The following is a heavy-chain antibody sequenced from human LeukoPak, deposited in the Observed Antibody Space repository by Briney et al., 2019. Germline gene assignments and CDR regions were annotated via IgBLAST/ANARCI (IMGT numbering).Heavy chain of an antibody. J-gene: IGHJ6*02. D-gene: IGHD3-3*01. CDR1: GGTFSSYA. V-gene: IGHV1-69*04. Sequence: SVKVSCKASGGTFSSYAISWVRQAPGQGLEWMGRIIPILGIANYAQKFQGRVTITADKSTSPAYMELSSLRSEDTAVYYCARDCRTIFGVVNGMDVWGQGTTVTVSS. CDR3: ARDCRTIFGVVNGMDV. CDR2: IIPILGIA.